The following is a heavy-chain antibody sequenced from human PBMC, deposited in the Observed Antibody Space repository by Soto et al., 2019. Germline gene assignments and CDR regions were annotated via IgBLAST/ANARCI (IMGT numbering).Heavy chain of an antibody. CDR2: KNSRYDT. Sequence: PSETLSFTCTVSGGSISTNGYSWSWIRQHPIKGLERIRSKNSRYDTYYSPSLKSRVTISFDTSKNQFTLRLISVTAADTALYFCARWGSCWNAVNCFEFWGQGTLVTVSS. J-gene: IGHJ5*01. CDR1: GGSISTNGYS. D-gene: IGHD2-15*01. CDR3: ARWGSCWNAVNCFEF. V-gene: IGHV4-31*03.